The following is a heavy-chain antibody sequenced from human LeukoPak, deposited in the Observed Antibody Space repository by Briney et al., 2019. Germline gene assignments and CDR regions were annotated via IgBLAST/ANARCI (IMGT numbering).Heavy chain of an antibody. CDR1: GFTFSSYS. V-gene: IGHV3-21*01. CDR2: ISSSSSYI. J-gene: IGHJ5*02. Sequence: GGSLRLSCAASGFTFSSYSMNWVRQAPGKGLEWVSSISSSSSYIYYADSVKGRFTISRDNAKNSLYLQMDSLRAEDTAVYYCARARGYCSGTSCPPNWFDPWGQGTLVTVSS. CDR3: ARARGYCSGTSCPPNWFDP. D-gene: IGHD2-2*01.